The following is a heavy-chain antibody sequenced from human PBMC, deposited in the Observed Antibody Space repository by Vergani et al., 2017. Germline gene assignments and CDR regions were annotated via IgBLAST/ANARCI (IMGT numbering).Heavy chain of an antibody. CDR2: ISWDGGST. V-gene: IGHV3-43*01. Sequence: VQLVESGGVVVQPGGSLRLSCAASGFTFDDYTMHWVRQAPGKGLEWVSLISWDGGSTYYADSVKGRFTISRDNSKNSLYLQMNSLRTEDTALYYCAKDTDTAMVFDYWGQGTLVTVSS. CDR1: GFTFDDYT. J-gene: IGHJ4*02. CDR3: AKDTDTAMVFDY. D-gene: IGHD5-18*01.